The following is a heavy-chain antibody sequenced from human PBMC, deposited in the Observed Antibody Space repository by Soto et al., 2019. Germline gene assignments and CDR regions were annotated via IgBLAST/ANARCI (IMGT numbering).Heavy chain of an antibody. Sequence: GGSLRLSCAASGFTFSSYSMNWVRQAPGKGLEWVSSISSSSSYIYYADSVKGRFTISRDYAKNSLYLQMNSLRAEDTAVYYCARESEYSYGPDDAFDIWGQGTMVTV. V-gene: IGHV3-21*01. CDR3: ARESEYSYGPDDAFDI. J-gene: IGHJ3*02. D-gene: IGHD5-18*01. CDR2: ISSSSSYI. CDR1: GFTFSSYS.